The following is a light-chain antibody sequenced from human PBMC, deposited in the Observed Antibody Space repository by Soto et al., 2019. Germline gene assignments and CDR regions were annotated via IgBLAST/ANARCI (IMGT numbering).Light chain of an antibody. CDR3: CSYAGSTTYVV. V-gene: IGLV2-23*02. CDR1: SSDVGRYNL. Sequence: QSALTQPASVSGSPGQSITISCTGTSSDVGRYNLVSWYQQHPDKAPKLIIYEVSKWPSGVSNRFSGSKSGNTAALTISGLQAEDEADYYCCSYAGSTTYVVFGGGTKLTVL. CDR2: EVS. J-gene: IGLJ2*01.